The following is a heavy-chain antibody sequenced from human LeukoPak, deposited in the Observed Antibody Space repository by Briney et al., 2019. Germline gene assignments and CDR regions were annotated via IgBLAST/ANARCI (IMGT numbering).Heavy chain of an antibody. D-gene: IGHD5-24*01. V-gene: IGHV5-51*01. J-gene: IGHJ4*02. Sequence: GESLKISCKGSGYSYTNYWIGWVRQMPGKGLEWMGIIYPGDSDTRYSPSFQGQVTISADKSISTAYLQWSSLKASDTAMYCCARNKDGYNRPFDYWGQGTLVTVSS. CDR1: GYSYTNYW. CDR3: ARNKDGYNRPFDY. CDR2: IYPGDSDT.